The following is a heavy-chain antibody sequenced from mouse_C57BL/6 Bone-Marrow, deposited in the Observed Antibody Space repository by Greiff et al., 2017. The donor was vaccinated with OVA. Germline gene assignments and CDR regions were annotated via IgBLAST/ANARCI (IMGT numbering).Heavy chain of an antibody. D-gene: IGHD2-4*01. V-gene: IGHV1-82*01. CDR3: SRGNYDDDGYWYFDV. Sequence: LQESGPELVKPGASVKISCTASGYAFSSSWMNWVKQRPGKGLEWIGRIYPGDGDTNYTGKFKGKATMTADKSSSTAYMQLSSLTSEDSAVYVCSRGNYDDDGYWYFDVWGKGTTVTVSS. CDR2: IYPGDGDT. CDR1: GYAFSSSW. J-gene: IGHJ1*03.